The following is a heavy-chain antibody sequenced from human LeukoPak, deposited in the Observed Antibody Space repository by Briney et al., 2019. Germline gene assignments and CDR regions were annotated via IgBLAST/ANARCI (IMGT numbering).Heavy chain of an antibody. CDR2: IKQDGSEK. Sequence: GGSLGLSCAASGFTFSSYWMSWVRQAPGKGLEWVANIKQDGSEKYYVDSVKGRFTISRDNAKNSLYLQMNSLRAEDTAVYYCARDDSYILTGYDYWGQGTLVTVSS. V-gene: IGHV3-7*03. D-gene: IGHD3-9*01. CDR3: ARDDSYILTGYDY. CDR1: GFTFSSYW. J-gene: IGHJ4*02.